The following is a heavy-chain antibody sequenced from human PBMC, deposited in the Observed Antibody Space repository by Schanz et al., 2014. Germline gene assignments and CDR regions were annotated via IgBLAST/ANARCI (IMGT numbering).Heavy chain of an antibody. CDR1: GGTFSTYT. Sequence: QVQLVHSGAEVKKPGSSVKVSCKASGGTFSTYTISWVRQAPGQGLEWMGRIIPILGIANYAQKFQGRVTITADKSTFTAYMDVSSLRSDDTAVYYCARDQSPYTNSSDVRYFDYWGQGSLVTVSS. J-gene: IGHJ4*02. D-gene: IGHD6-6*01. CDR3: ARDQSPYTNSSDVRYFDY. CDR2: IIPILGIA. V-gene: IGHV1-69*04.